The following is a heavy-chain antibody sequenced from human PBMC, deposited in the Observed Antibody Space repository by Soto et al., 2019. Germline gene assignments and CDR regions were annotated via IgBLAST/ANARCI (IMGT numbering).Heavy chain of an antibody. CDR1: GYTFTTNA. CDR3: ARGAGFPTFRVITWFEP. V-gene: IGHV1-3*01. J-gene: IGHJ5*02. CDR2: ITAGNGNT. Sequence: GASVKVSCKASGYTFTTNAMHCVRQAPGQSLEWMGWITAGNGNTKYSQKFQGRVTITRDTSASIVHMELSSLTFEDTAVYYCARGAGFPTFRVITWFEPWGQGTLVTVSS. D-gene: IGHD4-4*01.